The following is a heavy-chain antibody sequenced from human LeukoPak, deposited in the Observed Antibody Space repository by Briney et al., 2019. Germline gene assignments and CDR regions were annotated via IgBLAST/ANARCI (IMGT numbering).Heavy chain of an antibody. CDR1: GGSISSSSYY. CDR3: AIRIQLWESGLIDY. CDR2: IYYSGST. J-gene: IGHJ4*02. V-gene: IGHV4-39*01. D-gene: IGHD5-18*01. Sequence: PSETLSLTCTVSGGSISSSSYYWGWIRQPPGKGLEWIGSIYYSGSTYYNPSLKSRFTISVDTSQNQFSMKLSSVTAADTAVYYCAIRIQLWESGLIDYWGQGTLVTVSS.